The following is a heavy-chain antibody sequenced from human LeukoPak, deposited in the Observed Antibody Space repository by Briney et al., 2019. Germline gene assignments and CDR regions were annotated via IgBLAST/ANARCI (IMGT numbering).Heavy chain of an antibody. V-gene: IGHV1-2*02. J-gene: IGHJ4*02. CDR1: GYTFTGYY. Sequence: ASVKVSCKASGYTFTGYYMHWVRQAPGQGLEWMGWINPNSGGTNYAQKFQGRVTMTRDTSISTAYMELSRLRSDDTAVYYCARARGNDLLSDFDYWGQGTLATVSS. CDR3: ARARGNDLLSDFDY. CDR2: INPNSGGT. D-gene: IGHD1-26*01.